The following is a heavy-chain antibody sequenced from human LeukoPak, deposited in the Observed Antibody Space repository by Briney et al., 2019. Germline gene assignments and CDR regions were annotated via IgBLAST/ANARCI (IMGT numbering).Heavy chain of an antibody. V-gene: IGHV4-31*03. CDR3: ARMELAGGDDF. Sequence: SQTLSLTCTVSGDSISSGADYWSWIRQHPGKGLEWIGYIYYSGSTYYNPSLKNRATISLDTSQNQLSLKLSSVTAADTAVYYCARMELAGGDDFWGQGTLVTVSS. J-gene: IGHJ4*02. CDR2: IYYSGST. CDR1: GDSISSGADY. D-gene: IGHD1-26*01.